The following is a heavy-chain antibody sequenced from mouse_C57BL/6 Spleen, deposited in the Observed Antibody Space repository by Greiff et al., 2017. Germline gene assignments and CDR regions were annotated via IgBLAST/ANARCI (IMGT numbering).Heavy chain of an antibody. J-gene: IGHJ4*01. D-gene: IGHD4-1*01. V-gene: IGHV1-39*01. CDR3: ARKTGTGAMDY. Sequence: EVQLQQSGPALVKPGASVKISCKASGYSFTDYNMNWVKQSNGTSLEWIGVITPNYGTPSSNQKFKGKATLTVDQSSSTAYMQLNSLTSEDSSVYYCARKTGTGAMDYWGQGTSVTVSS. CDR2: ITPNYGTP. CDR1: GYSFTDYN.